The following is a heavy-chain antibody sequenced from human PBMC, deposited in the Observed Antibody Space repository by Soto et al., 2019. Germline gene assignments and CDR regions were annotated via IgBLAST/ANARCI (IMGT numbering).Heavy chain of an antibody. CDR3: ASGVPDYYYMDV. Sequence: GGSLRLSCAVSGFTFSSYGMHWVCQAPGQGLVWVSRIKGDGSRTNYADSLKGRFTISRDNAKNMVYLQVNDLRDEATAVFYCASGVPDYYYMDVWGKGTTVTVSS. CDR1: GFTFSSYG. D-gene: IGHD3-10*01. CDR2: IKGDGSRT. J-gene: IGHJ6*03. V-gene: IGHV3-74*01.